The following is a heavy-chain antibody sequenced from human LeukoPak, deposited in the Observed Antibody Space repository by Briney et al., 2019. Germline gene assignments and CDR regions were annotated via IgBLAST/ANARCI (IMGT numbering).Heavy chain of an antibody. CDR3: ARYGSGSYSFGMDV. V-gene: IGHV4-59*08. D-gene: IGHD3-10*01. CDR2: IYYSRST. J-gene: IGHJ6*02. Sequence: SSETLSLTCTVSGGSISSYYWSWIRQPPGKGLEWIGYIYYSRSTNYNPSLKSRVTISVGTSKNQFSLKLSSVTAADTAVYYCARYGSGSYSFGMDVWGQGTTVTVSS. CDR1: GGSISSYY.